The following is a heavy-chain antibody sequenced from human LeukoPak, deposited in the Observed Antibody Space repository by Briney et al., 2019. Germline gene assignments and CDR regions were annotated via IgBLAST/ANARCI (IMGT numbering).Heavy chain of an antibody. D-gene: IGHD6-19*01. J-gene: IGHJ4*02. CDR2: IIPILGIA. V-gene: IGHV1-69*04. Sequence: SVKVSCKASGGTFSSYAISWVRQAPGQGLEWMGRIIPILGIANYAQKFQGRVTITADKSTSTAYMELSSLRSEDTAVYYCARGYSSGTYKGYWGQGTLVTASS. CDR1: GGTFSSYA. CDR3: ARGYSSGTYKGY.